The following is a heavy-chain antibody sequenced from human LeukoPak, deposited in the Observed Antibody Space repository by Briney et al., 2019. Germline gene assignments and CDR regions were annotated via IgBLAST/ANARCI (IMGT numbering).Heavy chain of an antibody. CDR3: AKLYKEFDY. J-gene: IGHJ4*02. Sequence: VGSLRLSCAASGFTFSSYGMHWVRQAPGKGLEWVALIRYDGSNKYYADSVKGRFTISRDNSKNTLYLQMNSLRAEDTAVYYCAKLYKEFDYWGQGTLVTVSS. D-gene: IGHD2-2*02. CDR2: IRYDGSNK. CDR1: GFTFSSYG. V-gene: IGHV3-30*02.